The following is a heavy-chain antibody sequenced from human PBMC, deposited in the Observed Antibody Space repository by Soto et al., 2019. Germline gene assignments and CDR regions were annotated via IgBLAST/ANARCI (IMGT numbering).Heavy chain of an antibody. D-gene: IGHD3-22*01. V-gene: IGHV4-39*01. CDR1: GGSISSGDYY. CDR3: ARHVSYYYDSSGRSGFDY. Sequence: PSETLSLTCTVSGGSISSGDYYWGWIRQPPGKGLEWIGSIYYSGSTYYNPSLKSRVTISVDTSKNQFSLKLSSVTAADTAVYYCARHVSYYYDSSGRSGFDYWGQGTLVTVSS. CDR2: IYYSGST. J-gene: IGHJ4*02.